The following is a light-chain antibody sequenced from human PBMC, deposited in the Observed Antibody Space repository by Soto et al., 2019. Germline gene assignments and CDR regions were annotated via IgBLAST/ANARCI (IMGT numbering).Light chain of an antibody. Sequence: AIRMTQSPSSFSASTGDRVTITCRASQGISSYLAWYQQKPRKAPKLLIYAASTLQSVVPSRFSGSGSGKDFTLTISCVQAEDFVTYCWQQYYSYPSTFGQGTRLEIK. CDR1: QGISSY. CDR3: QQYYSYPST. V-gene: IGKV1-8*01. CDR2: AAS. J-gene: IGKJ5*01.